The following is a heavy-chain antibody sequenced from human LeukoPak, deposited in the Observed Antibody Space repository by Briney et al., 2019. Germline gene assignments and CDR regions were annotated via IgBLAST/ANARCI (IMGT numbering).Heavy chain of an antibody. CDR3: ARGLRGSPGVDY. D-gene: IGHD4-17*01. CDR1: GGSLSSGGYS. CDR2: IYHSGST. J-gene: IGHJ4*02. V-gene: IGHV4-30-2*01. Sequence: SETLSLTCAVSGGSLSSGGYSWSWIRQPPGKGLEWIGYIYHSGSTYYNPSLKSRVTISVDRSKNQFSLKLSSVTAADTAVYYCARGLRGSPGVDYWGQGTLVTVSS.